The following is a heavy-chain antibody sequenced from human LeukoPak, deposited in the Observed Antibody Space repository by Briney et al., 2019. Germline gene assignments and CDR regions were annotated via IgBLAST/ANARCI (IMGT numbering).Heavy chain of an antibody. J-gene: IGHJ4*02. CDR3: ARLRGLRGFDY. CDR2: INHSGST. Sequence: PPETLSLTCAVYGGSFSGYYWSWIRQPPGKGLEWIGEINHSGSTNYNPSLKSRVTISVDTSKNQFSLKLSSVTAADTAVYYCARLRGLRGFDYWGQGTLVTVSS. D-gene: IGHD5-12*01. CDR1: GGSFSGYY. V-gene: IGHV4-34*01.